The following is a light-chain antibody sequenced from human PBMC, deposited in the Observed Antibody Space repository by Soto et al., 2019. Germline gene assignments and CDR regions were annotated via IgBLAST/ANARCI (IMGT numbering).Light chain of an antibody. V-gene: IGLV1-44*01. CDR2: STS. Sequence: QSVLTQPPSASGTPGQIVAISCSGSSSNIGSNTVTWYQQLPGTAPKLLIYSTSQRSSGVPGRFSGSKSGASASLSISGLQSEDEADYYCAAWDDRLDVYVFGTGTKLTVL. CDR1: SSNIGSNT. CDR3: AAWDDRLDVYV. J-gene: IGLJ1*01.